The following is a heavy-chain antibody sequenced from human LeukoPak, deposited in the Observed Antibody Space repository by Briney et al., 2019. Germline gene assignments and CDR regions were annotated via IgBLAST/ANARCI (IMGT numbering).Heavy chain of an antibody. V-gene: IGHV2-5*01. CDR1: GFSLSTSGVG. Sequence: QSGPTLVNPTQTLTLTCTSSGFSLSTSGVGVGWIRQPPGKALEWLALIYWNDDKRYSPSLKSRLTITKDTSKNQVVLTMTNMDPVDTATYYCAHVDDFWSGYTVDYWGQGTLVTVSS. CDR2: IYWNDDK. CDR3: AHVDDFWSGYTVDY. J-gene: IGHJ4*02. D-gene: IGHD3-3*01.